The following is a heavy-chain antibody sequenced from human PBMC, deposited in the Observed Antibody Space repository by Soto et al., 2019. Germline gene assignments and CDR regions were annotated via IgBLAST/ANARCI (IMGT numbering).Heavy chain of an antibody. CDR2: IKSKTDGGTA. D-gene: IGHD1-26*01. Sequence: GGSLRLSCAASGFTFSNAWMSWVRQAPGKGLEWVGRIKSKTDGGTADYAAPVKGRFTNSRNDSKNTLYLQMNILKTEDTAVYYCSTDGFYVGATTNFDYWGQGTLGTVSS. V-gene: IGHV3-15*01. J-gene: IGHJ4*02. CDR3: STDGFYVGATTNFDY. CDR1: GFTFSNAW.